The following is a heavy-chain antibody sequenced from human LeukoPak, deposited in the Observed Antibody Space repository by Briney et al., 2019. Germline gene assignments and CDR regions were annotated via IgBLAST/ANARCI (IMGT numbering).Heavy chain of an antibody. CDR1: GFTFSNYV. J-gene: IGHJ6*03. D-gene: IGHD5-12*01. CDR3: AKDRSGYDSYYYYMDV. V-gene: IGHV3-23*01. CDR2: ISGNGGNT. Sequence: GGSLRLSCAASGFTFSNYVMTWARQAPGKGLEWVSSISGNGGNTYYADSVKGRFTISRDNSKNTLYLQMSSLRAEDTAIYYCAKDRSGYDSYYYYMDVWGKGTTVTVSS.